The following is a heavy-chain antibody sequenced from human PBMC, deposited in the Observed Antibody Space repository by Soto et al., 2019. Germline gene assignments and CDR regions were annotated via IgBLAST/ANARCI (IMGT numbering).Heavy chain of an antibody. J-gene: IGHJ6*02. V-gene: IGHV5-10-1*01. CDR2: IDPSDSYA. CDR1: GYRFSNYW. CDR3: AREPYSSGWDYGMDV. D-gene: IGHD6-19*01. Sequence: PGESLKISCKGSGYRFSNYWISWVRQMPGKGLEWMGKIDPSDSYANYSPSFQGHITISSDKTISTAYLQWGSLKASDTAIYYCAREPYSSGWDYGMDVWGQGTTVTVYS.